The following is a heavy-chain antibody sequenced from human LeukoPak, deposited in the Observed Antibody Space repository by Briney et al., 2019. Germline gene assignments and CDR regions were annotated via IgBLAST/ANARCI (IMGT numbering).Heavy chain of an antibody. J-gene: IGHJ3*02. D-gene: IGHD2-15*01. CDR2: IYYSGST. CDR3: ARTVAATLFAIAFDI. Sequence: SQTLSLTCTVSGGSISSGGYYWSWIRQHPGEGLEWIGYIYYSGSTYYNPSLKSRVTISVDTSKSQFSLRLSSVTAADTAVYYCARTVAATLFAIAFDIWGQGTMVTVSS. CDR1: GGSISSGGYY. V-gene: IGHV4-31*03.